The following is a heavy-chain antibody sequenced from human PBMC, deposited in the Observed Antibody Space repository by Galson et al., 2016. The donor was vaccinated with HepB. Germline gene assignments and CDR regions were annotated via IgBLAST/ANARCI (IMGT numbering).Heavy chain of an antibody. CDR1: GFTFRSYD. CDR2: IGSAGDT. J-gene: IGHJ6*02. Sequence: SLRLSCAVSGFTFRSYDMHWVRQVTGKGLEWVAAIGSAGDTYYRGSVKGRFAISRENAKQSLFLQMNSLRAGDTAVYYCARGDSSYSGMDVWGQGAAVTVSS. V-gene: IGHV3-13*04. CDR3: ARGDSSYSGMDV. D-gene: IGHD6-6*01.